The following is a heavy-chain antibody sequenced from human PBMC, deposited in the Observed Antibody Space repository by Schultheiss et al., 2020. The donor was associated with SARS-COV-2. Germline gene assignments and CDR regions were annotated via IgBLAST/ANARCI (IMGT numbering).Heavy chain of an antibody. CDR3: ARQYSGSLDP. Sequence: GESLKISCAASGFAVSSFYMNWVRQAPGKGLEWVSVIYGGGNTYYADSVKGRFTISRDNSKNTLYLQMNSLRAEDTAVYYCARQYSGSLDPWGQGTLVTVSS. CDR2: IYGGGNT. D-gene: IGHD1-26*01. CDR1: GFAVSSFY. V-gene: IGHV3-66*04. J-gene: IGHJ5*02.